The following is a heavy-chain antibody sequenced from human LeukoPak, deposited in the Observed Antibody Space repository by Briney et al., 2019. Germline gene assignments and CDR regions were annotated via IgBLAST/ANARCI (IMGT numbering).Heavy chain of an antibody. CDR3: TREDEGGDWGRAFDL. D-gene: IGHD2-21*02. CDR2: VNEDGSEK. CDR1: GFTFSSYA. V-gene: IGHV3-7*01. J-gene: IGHJ3*01. Sequence: GGSLRLSCAASGFTFSSYAMTWVRQAPGKGLEWVASVNEDGSEKNYVDSLTGRFTISRDNAKNSLSLHVSSLRAEDTAVYYCTREDEGGDWGRAFDLWGRGTMVTVSS.